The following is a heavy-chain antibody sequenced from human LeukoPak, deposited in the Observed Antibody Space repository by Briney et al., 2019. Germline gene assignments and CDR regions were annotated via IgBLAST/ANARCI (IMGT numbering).Heavy chain of an antibody. CDR1: GFTFSSYS. J-gene: IGHJ6*03. CDR2: ISSSSSYI. CDR3: ARDGNNYYYSYMDV. Sequence: GGSLRLSCAASGFTFSSYSMNWVRQAPGKGLEWVSSISSSSSYIYYADSVKGRFTISRDNAKNSLYLQMNSLRAEDTAVYYWARDGNNYYYSYMDVWGKGTTVTISS. V-gene: IGHV3-21*01. D-gene: IGHD1-26*01.